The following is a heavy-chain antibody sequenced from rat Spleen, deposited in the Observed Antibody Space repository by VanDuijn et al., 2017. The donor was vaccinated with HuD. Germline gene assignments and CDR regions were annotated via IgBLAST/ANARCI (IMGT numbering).Heavy chain of an antibody. Sequence: EVQLVESGGGLVQPGRSLKLSCAASGFTFSNYGMHWIRQAQTKGLEWVASISPSGGSTYYRDSVKGRFTISRDNAKNTKYLQMYSLWSEDTATYYCARGYVMDAWGQGASVTVSS. CDR3: ARGYVMDA. CDR1: GFTFSNYG. J-gene: IGHJ4*01. V-gene: IGHV5-19*01. CDR2: ISPSGGST.